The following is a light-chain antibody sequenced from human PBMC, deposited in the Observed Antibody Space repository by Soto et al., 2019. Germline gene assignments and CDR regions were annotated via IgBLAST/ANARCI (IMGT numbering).Light chain of an antibody. V-gene: IGKV1-9*01. CDR3: QQLYTLPFT. CDR2: EAS. J-gene: IGKJ5*01. CDR1: HDISTF. Sequence: DIQMTQSPSSVSASVGDRVTITFRASHDISTFLAWYQQKPGKAPKLLIYEASTLQSGVPSRFSGSGSGTEFTLTISGLLPEDFAAYHCQQLYTLPFTFGQGTRLEIK.